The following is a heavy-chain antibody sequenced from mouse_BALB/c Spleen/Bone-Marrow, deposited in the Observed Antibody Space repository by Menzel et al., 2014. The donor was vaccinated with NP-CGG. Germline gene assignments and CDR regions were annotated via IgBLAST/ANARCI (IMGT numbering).Heavy chain of an antibody. V-gene: IGHV1-7*01. CDR3: ARDDYAY. J-gene: IGHJ3*01. CDR1: GYTFXSYW. CDR2: IYPSTGYT. D-gene: IGHD2-4*01. Sequence: VKLQESGAELAKPGASVKMSCKASGYTFXSYWMHWVKQRPGQGLEWIGYIYPSTGYTEYNQKFKDKVTLTADKSSSTAYMQLSSLTSEDSAVYYCARDDYAYWGQGTLVPVSA.